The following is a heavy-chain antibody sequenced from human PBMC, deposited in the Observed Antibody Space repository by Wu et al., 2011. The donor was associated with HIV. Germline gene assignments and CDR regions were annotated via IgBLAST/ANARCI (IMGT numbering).Heavy chain of an antibody. V-gene: IGHV1-69*06. Sequence: QVQLVQSGVEVRKPGSSVKVSCKTSGGTLNNFAINWVRQAPGQGLEWMARIIPFFGTSNYAQKFQGRVTITADKSTSTAYMELSSLRSEDTAVYYCAAHFKDYGDFSFDYWGQGTLVTVSS. CDR1: GGTLNNFA. CDR2: IIPFFGTS. D-gene: IGHD4-17*01. J-gene: IGHJ4*02. CDR3: AAHFKDYGDFSFDY.